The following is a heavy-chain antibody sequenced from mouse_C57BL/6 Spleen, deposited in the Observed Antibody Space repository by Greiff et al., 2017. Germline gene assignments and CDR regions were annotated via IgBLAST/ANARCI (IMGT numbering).Heavy chain of an antibody. J-gene: IGHJ4*01. V-gene: IGHV1-54*01. Sequence: VKLQESGAELVRPGTSVKVSCKASGYAFTNYLIEWVKQRPGQGLEWIGVINPGSGGTNYNEKFKGKATLTADKSSSTAYMQLSSLTSEDSAVYFCARGDYGNPYAMDYWGQGTSVTVSS. CDR2: INPGSGGT. CDR3: ARGDYGNPYAMDY. CDR1: GYAFTNYL. D-gene: IGHD2-1*01.